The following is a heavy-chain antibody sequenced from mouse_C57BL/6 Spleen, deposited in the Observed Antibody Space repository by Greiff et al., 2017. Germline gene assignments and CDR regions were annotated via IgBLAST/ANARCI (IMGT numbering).Heavy chain of an antibody. CDR1: GYSFTDYN. D-gene: IGHD4-1*01. V-gene: IGHV1-39*01. Sequence: VHVKQSGPELVKPGASVKISCKASGYSFTDYNMNWVKQSNGKSLEWIGVINPNYGTTSYNQKFKGKATLTVDQSSSTAYMQLNSLTSEDSAVYYCARRAVTWTSRYYAMDYWGQGTSVTVSS. J-gene: IGHJ4*01. CDR2: INPNYGTT. CDR3: ARRAVTWTSRYYAMDY.